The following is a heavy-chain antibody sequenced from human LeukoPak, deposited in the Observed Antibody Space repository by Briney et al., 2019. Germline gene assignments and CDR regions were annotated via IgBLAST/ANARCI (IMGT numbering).Heavy chain of an antibody. Sequence: SETLSLTCTVSGGSISSYYWSWLRQPPGKGLEWIGYIYYSGGTNYNPSLKSRVTISVDTSKNQFSLKLSSVTTADTAVYYCARQGRRYSSSWYGNPHYYYYYGMDVWGQGTTVTVSS. CDR1: GGSISSYY. V-gene: IGHV4-59*08. CDR2: IYYSGGT. D-gene: IGHD6-13*01. J-gene: IGHJ6*02. CDR3: ARQGRRYSSSWYGNPHYYYYYGMDV.